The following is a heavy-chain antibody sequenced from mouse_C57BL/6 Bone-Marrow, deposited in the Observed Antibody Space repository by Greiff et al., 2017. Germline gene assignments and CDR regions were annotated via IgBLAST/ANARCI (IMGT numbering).Heavy chain of an antibody. CDR1: GFSFNTYA. Sequence: EVQLVESGGGLVQPKGSLKLSCAASGFSFNTYAMNWVRQAPGKGLEWVARIRSKSNNYATYYADSVKDRFNISRDDSESMLYLQMNNLKTEDTAMYYCVRHGALLRSAWFAYWGQGTLVTVSA. D-gene: IGHD1-1*01. V-gene: IGHV10-1*01. CDR2: IRSKSNNYAT. J-gene: IGHJ3*01. CDR3: VRHGALLRSAWFAY.